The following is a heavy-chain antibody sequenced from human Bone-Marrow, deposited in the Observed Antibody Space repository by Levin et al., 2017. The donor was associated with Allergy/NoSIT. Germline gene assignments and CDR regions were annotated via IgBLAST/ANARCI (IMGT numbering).Heavy chain of an antibody. J-gene: IGHJ4*02. V-gene: IGHV3-23*01. Sequence: LGESLKISCVASGFTFDDYTMGWVRQAPGKGLEWVSTISSSGYSTYYADSVKGRFTISRDNSKNLLYLEVNSLRAEDTALYYCAKYKGSCSGSICSGGFDYWGQGTLVTVSS. CDR2: ISSSGYST. CDR1: GFTFDDYT. CDR3: AKYKGSCSGSICSGGFDY. D-gene: IGHD2-15*01.